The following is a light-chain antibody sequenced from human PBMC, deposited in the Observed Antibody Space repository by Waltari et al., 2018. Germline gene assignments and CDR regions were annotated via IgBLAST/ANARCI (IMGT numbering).Light chain of an antibody. V-gene: IGKV3-20*01. J-gene: IGKJ1*01. CDR3: QQHGTLPAT. Sequence: EIVLTQSPGTASLSPGERVTLSCRASQSVGSSSLAWYQQKPGQAPSLVIYRASRRAPGIPDRFSGSGSGTDFSLTISRLEPEDFAVYYCQQHGTLPATFGQGTKVEIK. CDR1: QSVGSSS. CDR2: RAS.